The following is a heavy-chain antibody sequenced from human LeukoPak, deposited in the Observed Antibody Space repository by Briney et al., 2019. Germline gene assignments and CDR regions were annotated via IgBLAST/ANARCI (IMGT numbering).Heavy chain of an antibody. D-gene: IGHD3-10*01. Sequence: ASVKVSCKASGYTFTGYYMHWVRQAPGQGLEWMGWINPNSGGTNYAQKFQGWVTMTRDTSISTAYMELSSLRSEDTAVYYCARGFVPSSYWGQGTLVTVSS. V-gene: IGHV1-2*04. CDR3: ARGFVPSSY. CDR2: INPNSGGT. CDR1: GYTFTGYY. J-gene: IGHJ4*02.